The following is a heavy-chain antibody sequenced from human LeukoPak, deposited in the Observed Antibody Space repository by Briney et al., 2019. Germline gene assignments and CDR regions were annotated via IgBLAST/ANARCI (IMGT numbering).Heavy chain of an antibody. D-gene: IGHD3-22*01. CDR2: TKPNSDGT. J-gene: IGHJ6*03. CDR3: STSTAGYDSSGYYPRDYYYMDV. V-gene: IGHV1-2*02. CDR1: GYTFTVYY. Sequence: SVKASSKAYGYTFTVYYMHWVRPAPGQGLEWMGWTKPNSDGTNYAQKLQGRVTMTRDTSISTAYMELRRLRSDDTAVYYCSTSTAGYDSSGYYPRDYYYMDVWGKGTTVTVSS.